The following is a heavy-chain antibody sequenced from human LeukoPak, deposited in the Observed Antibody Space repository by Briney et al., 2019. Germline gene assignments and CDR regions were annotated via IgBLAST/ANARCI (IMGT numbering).Heavy chain of an antibody. J-gene: IGHJ1*01. D-gene: IGHD2-21*02. CDR3: VKEKLAYCGGDCFGEYFQD. V-gene: IGHV3-23*01. CDR2: ISGSGGRT. CDR1: GITFDSYA. Sequence: GGSLRLSCAAAGITFDSYAMSWVRQAPGKGLEWISVISGSGGRTSYAASVKGRFIISRNNSKNTLHLQMHSLRAGDTAVYYCVKEKLAYCGGDCFGEYFQDWGQGTLVTVCS.